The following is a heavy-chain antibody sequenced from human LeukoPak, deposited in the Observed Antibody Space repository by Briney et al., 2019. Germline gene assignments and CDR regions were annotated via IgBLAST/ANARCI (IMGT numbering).Heavy chain of an antibody. D-gene: IGHD6-6*01. CDR3: AKEAISSSFDY. V-gene: IGHV3-30*04. CDR2: IWYDGSNK. Sequence: GGSLRLSCAASGFTFSSYAMHWVRQAPGKGLEWVAVIWYDGSNKYYADSVKGRFTISRDNSKNTLYLQMNSLRAEDTAVYYCAKEAISSSFDYWGQGTLVTVSS. CDR1: GFTFSSYA. J-gene: IGHJ4*02.